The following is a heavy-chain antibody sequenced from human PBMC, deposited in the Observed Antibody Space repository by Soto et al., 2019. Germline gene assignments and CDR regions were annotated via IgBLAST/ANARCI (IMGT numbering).Heavy chain of an antibody. CDR2: IYPGDSDT. V-gene: IGHV5-51*01. J-gene: IGHJ3*02. Sequence: GESLKISCKGCGYSFTSYWIGWVRQMPGKGLEWMGIIYPGDSDTRYSPPFQGQVTISADKSISTAYLQWSSLKASDTAMYYCARPYYYDSGVGGGYDAFDIWGQGTMVTV. D-gene: IGHD3-22*01. CDR1: GYSFTSYW. CDR3: ARPYYYDSGVGGGYDAFDI.